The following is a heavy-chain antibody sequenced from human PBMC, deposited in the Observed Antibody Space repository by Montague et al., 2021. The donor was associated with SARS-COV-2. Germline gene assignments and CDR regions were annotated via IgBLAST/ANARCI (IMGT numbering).Heavy chain of an antibody. CDR3: TSTGSYARGMDV. D-gene: IGHD1-26*01. CDR2: IRSKAYGGTT. V-gene: IGHV3-49*03. CDR1: GGSFSGYY. Sequence: LSLTCAVYGGSFSGYYWSWIRQPPGKGLAWVGFIRSKAYGGTTEYAASVKGRFTISRDDSKSIAYLQMNSLKTEDTAVYYCTSTGSYARGMDVWGQGTTVTVSS. J-gene: IGHJ6*02.